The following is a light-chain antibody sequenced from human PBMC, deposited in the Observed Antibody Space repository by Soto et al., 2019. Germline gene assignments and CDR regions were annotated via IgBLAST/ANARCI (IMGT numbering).Light chain of an antibody. CDR2: EVS. Sequence: QSVLTQPASVSGSPGQSITISCTGTSSDVGGYNYVSWYQQHPGKAPKLMISEVSNRPSGISNRFSGSKSGNTASLTISGLQAGDEADYYCSSYTSSSTVVFGGGTQLTVL. J-gene: IGLJ2*01. CDR1: SSDVGGYNY. CDR3: SSYTSSSTVV. V-gene: IGLV2-14*01.